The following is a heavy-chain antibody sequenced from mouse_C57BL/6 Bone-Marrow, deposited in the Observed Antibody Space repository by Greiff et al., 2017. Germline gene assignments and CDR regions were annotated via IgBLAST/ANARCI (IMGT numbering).Heavy chain of an antibody. CDR3: ESEELRDYFDY. Sequence: QVQLQQSGPELVKPGASVKLSCKASGYTFTSYDINWVKQRPGQGLEWIGWIYPSDGSTKYNEKFKGKATLTVDTSSSTAYMELHRLTSEDSAVYFCESEELRDYFDYWGRGTTLTVSS. CDR1: GYTFTSYD. V-gene: IGHV1-85*01. J-gene: IGHJ2*01. CDR2: IYPSDGST.